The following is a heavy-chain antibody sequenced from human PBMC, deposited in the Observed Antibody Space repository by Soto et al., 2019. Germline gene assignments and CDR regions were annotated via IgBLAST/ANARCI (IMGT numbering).Heavy chain of an antibody. V-gene: IGHV4-31*03. CDR2: IYYSGST. CDR3: ARDKITGLFDA. D-gene: IGHD2-8*02. Sequence: KSSETLSLTCTVSGGSISSGGYYWSWIRQHPGKGLEWIGYIYYSGSTNYNPSLKSRVTISVDTSKNQFSLKLTSVTAADTAVYYCARDKITGLFDAWGQGTLVTGSS. CDR1: GGSISSGGYY. J-gene: IGHJ4*02.